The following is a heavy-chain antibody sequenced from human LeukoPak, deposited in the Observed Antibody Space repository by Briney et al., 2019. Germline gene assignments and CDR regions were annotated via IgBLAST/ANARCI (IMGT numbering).Heavy chain of an antibody. D-gene: IGHD2-21*02. CDR3: ARTYCGGDCRGYYYHYYMDV. Sequence: SETLSLTCTVSGDSITTYYWSWIRQPPGKGLEWIGYIYHSGSTKYNPSLKSRVTISVDTSKKQFSLKLSSVTAADTAVYYCARTYCGGDCRGYYYHYYMDVWGKGTTVTISS. CDR2: IYHSGST. J-gene: IGHJ6*03. CDR1: GDSITTYY. V-gene: IGHV4-59*01.